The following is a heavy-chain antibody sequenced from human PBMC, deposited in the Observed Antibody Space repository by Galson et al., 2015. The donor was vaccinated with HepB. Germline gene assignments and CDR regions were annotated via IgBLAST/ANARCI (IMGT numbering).Heavy chain of an antibody. CDR3: ARDPSSGDILTGYLDY. CDR1: GHIFSNYY. CDR2: INPSPGRT. D-gene: IGHD3-9*01. V-gene: IGHV1-46*01. Sequence: SVKVACKASGHIFSNYYIHWVRQAPGQGREWMGVINPSPGRTTYAQKFRGRVTMTRDTSTNTVYMDLSSLRSEDTAVYYCARDPSSGDILTGYLDYWGQGTLVTVSS. J-gene: IGHJ4*02.